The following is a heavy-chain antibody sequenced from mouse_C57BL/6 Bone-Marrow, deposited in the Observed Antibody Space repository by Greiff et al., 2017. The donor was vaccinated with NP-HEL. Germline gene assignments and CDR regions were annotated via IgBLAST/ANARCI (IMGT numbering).Heavy chain of an antibody. V-gene: IGHV5-16*01. Sequence: DVKLVESEGGLVQPGSSMKLSCTASGFTFSDYYMAWVRQVPEKGLEWVANINYDGSSTYYLDSLRSRFIISRDNAKNILYLQMSSLKSEDTATYYCARDYGPARGWYFDVWGTGTTVTVSS. CDR2: INYDGSST. CDR1: GFTFSDYY. D-gene: IGHD3-3*01. J-gene: IGHJ1*03. CDR3: ARDYGPARGWYFDV.